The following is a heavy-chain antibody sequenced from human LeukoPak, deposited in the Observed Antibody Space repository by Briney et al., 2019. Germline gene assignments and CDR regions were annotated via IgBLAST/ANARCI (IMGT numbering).Heavy chain of an antibody. CDR3: ARDEGTGGVYYYDSSGQFDY. V-gene: IGHV3-21*01. D-gene: IGHD3-22*01. Sequence: GGSLRLSCAASGFTFSSYSMNWVRQAPGKGLEWVSSISSSSSYIYYADSVKGRFTISRDNAKNSLYLQMNSLRAEDTAVYYCARDEGTGGVYYYDSSGQFDYWGQGTLVTVSS. J-gene: IGHJ4*02. CDR2: ISSSSSYI. CDR1: GFTFSSYS.